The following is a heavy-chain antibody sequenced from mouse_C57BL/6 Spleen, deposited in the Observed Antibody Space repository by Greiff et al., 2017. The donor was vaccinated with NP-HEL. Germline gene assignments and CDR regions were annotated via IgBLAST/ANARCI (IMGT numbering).Heavy chain of an antibody. CDR2: ISSGSSTI. Sequence: DVKLVESGGGLVKPGGSLKLSCAASGFTFSDYGMHWVRQAPEKGLEWVAYISSGSSTIYYADTVKGRFTISRDNAKNTLFLQMTSLRSEDTAMYYCARNVLLRSYYFDYWGQGTTLTVSS. J-gene: IGHJ2*01. CDR1: GFTFSDYG. V-gene: IGHV5-17*01. CDR3: ARNVLLRSYYFDY. D-gene: IGHD1-1*01.